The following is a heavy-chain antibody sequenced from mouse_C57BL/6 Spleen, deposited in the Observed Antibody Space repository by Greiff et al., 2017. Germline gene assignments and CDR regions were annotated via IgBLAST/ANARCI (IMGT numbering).Heavy chain of an antibody. Sequence: QVQLQQPGAELVKPGASVKMSCKASSYTFTSYWITWVKQRPGQGLEWIGDIYPGSGSTNYNEKFKSKATLTVDTSSSTAYMQLSSLTSEDSAVYYCASLITTVVPYWYFDVWGTGTTVTVSS. CDR2: IYPGSGST. CDR3: ASLITTVVPYWYFDV. J-gene: IGHJ1*03. D-gene: IGHD1-1*01. V-gene: IGHV1-55*01. CDR1: SYTFTSYW.